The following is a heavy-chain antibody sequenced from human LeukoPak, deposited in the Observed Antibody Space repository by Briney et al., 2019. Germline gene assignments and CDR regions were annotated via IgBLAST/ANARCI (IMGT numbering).Heavy chain of an antibody. CDR1: GFTFSSYG. V-gene: IGHV3-33*01. J-gene: IGHJ4*02. CDR2: IWYDGSNK. Sequence: GGSLRLSCAASGFTFSSYGMHWVRQAPGKGLEWVAVIWYDGSNKYYADSVKGRFTISRDNSKNTLYLQMNSLRAEDTAVYYCARDFPYYDSSGYYGYFDYWGQGTLVTVSS. CDR3: ARDFPYYDSSGYYGYFDY. D-gene: IGHD3-22*01.